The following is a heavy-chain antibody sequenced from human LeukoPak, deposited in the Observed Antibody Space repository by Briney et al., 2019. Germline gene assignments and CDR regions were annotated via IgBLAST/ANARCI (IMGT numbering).Heavy chain of an antibody. D-gene: IGHD4-17*01. J-gene: IGHJ4*02. CDR2: ISSSSSYI. V-gene: IGHV3-21*04. CDR3: ANSPGWYGDYVEYYYFDY. CDR1: GFTFSSYS. Sequence: GGSLRLSCAASGFTFSSYSMNWVRQAPGKGLEWVSSISSSSSYIYYADSVKGRFTISRDNAKNSLYLQMNSLRAEDTAVYYCANSPGWYGDYVEYYYFDYWGQGTLVTVSS.